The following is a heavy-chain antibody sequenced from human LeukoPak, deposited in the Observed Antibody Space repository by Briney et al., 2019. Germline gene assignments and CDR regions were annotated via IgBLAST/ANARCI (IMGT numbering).Heavy chain of an antibody. V-gene: IGHV4-59*12. J-gene: IGHJ4*02. CDR1: GGSINSYY. CDR3: ARVLSRGFGGRIDY. CDR2: IYYSGST. D-gene: IGHD3-10*01. Sequence: SETLCLTCTVSGGSINSYYWSWIRQPPGKGLEWIGYIYYSGSTNYNPSLKSRVTISVDTSKNQFSLRLSSVTAADTAVYYCARVLSRGFGGRIDYWGQGTLVTVSS.